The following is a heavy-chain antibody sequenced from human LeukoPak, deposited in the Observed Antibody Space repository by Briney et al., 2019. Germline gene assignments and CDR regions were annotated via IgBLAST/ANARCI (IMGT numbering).Heavy chain of an antibody. V-gene: IGHV3-23*01. Sequence: RGCLRLSCVVSGLSLSSYSMAWVRQAPRKGLEWVSGISASGGETWYPDSVKGRFTISMDNSKNTLFLQRNSLRVEDTAIYYCAKDSAGPEYWGQGTLVTVSS. CDR1: GLSLSSYS. J-gene: IGHJ4*02. D-gene: IGHD6-13*01. CDR3: AKDSAGPEY. CDR2: ISASGGET.